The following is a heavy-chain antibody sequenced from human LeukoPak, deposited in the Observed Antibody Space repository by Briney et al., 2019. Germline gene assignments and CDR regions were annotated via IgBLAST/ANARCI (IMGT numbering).Heavy chain of an antibody. J-gene: IGHJ4*02. D-gene: IGHD3-10*01. Sequence: GGSLRLSCAASGFTFTNAWMSWVRQAPGKGLEWVGRIKSKGDGETTDYTAPVKGRFTMSRDDSKATLYLQMNYVIVEDTAVYFCATDLGLTMIRGVLVSWGQGALVSVSP. CDR2: IKSKGDGETT. V-gene: IGHV3-15*01. CDR3: ATDLGLTMIRGVLVS. CDR1: GFTFTNAW.